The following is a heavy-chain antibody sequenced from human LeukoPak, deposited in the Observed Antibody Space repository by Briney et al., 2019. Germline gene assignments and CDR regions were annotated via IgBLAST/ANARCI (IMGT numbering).Heavy chain of an antibody. Sequence: GGSLRLSCAASGIIFSNYWMHWVRQAPGKGLVWVSVIYSGGSTYYADSVKGRFTISRDNSKNTLYLQMNSLRAEDTAVYYCARSKKARITMVRGVINYYFDYWGQGTLVTVSS. CDR2: IYSGGST. V-gene: IGHV3-53*01. J-gene: IGHJ4*02. D-gene: IGHD3-10*01. CDR1: GIIFSNYW. CDR3: ARSKKARITMVRGVINYYFDY.